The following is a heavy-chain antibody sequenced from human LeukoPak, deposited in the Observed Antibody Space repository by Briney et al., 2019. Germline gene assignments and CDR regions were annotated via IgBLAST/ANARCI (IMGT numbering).Heavy chain of an antibody. V-gene: IGHV3-73*01. CDR2: IKIRTDNFAT. Sequence: PGGSLKLSCAASGFTFSGSDVHWIRQASGKGLEWVGRIKIRTDNFATAYAASVKGRFTISRDDSKNTAYLQMNSLKTEDTAVYYCAFLSCEGLYKWFDPWGQGTLVTVSS. CDR3: AFLSCEGLYKWFDP. J-gene: IGHJ5*02. CDR1: GFTFSGSD. D-gene: IGHD1-14*01.